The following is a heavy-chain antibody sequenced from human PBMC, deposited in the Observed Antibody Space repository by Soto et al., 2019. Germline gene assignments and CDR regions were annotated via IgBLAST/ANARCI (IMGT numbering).Heavy chain of an antibody. J-gene: IGHJ4*02. V-gene: IGHV4-59*01. CDR1: GGSISSYY. CDR3: ARGYCTNGVCYDY. Sequence: SETXSLTCTVSGGSISSYYWSWLRQPPGKGLEWIGYIYYSGSTNYNPSLKSRVTISVDTSKNQFSLKLSSVTAADTAVYYCARGYCTNGVCYDYWGQGTLVTVSS. CDR2: IYYSGST. D-gene: IGHD2-8*01.